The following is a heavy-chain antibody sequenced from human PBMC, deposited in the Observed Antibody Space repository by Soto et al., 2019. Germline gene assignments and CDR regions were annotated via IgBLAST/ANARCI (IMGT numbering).Heavy chain of an antibody. Sequence: SETLSLTCTVSGGSISSSSYYWGWIRQPPGKGLEWIGSIYYSGSTYYNPSLKSRVTISVDTSKNQFSLKLSSVTAADTAVYYCARHDPYPYDSSGPTPRWFDPWGQGTLVTVSS. D-gene: IGHD3-22*01. CDR1: GGSISSSSYY. J-gene: IGHJ5*02. CDR3: ARHDPYPYDSSGPTPRWFDP. CDR2: IYYSGST. V-gene: IGHV4-39*01.